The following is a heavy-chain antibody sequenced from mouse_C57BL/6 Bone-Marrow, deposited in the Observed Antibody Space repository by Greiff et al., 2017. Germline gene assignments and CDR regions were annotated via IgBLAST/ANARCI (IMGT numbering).Heavy chain of an antibody. D-gene: IGHD2-1*01. J-gene: IGHJ2*01. CDR1: GYTFTDYY. CDR3: ARDGNYRQYFDY. Sequence: VQLQQSGPELVKPGASVKISCKASGYTFTDYYMNWVKQSHGKSLEWIGDINPNNGGTSYNQKFKGKATLTVDKSSSTAYMELRSLTSEDSAVYYCARDGNYRQYFDYWGQGTTLTVSS. V-gene: IGHV1-26*01. CDR2: INPNNGGT.